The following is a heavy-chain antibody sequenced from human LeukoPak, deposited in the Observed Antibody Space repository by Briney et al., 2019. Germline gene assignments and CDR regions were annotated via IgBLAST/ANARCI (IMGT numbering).Heavy chain of an antibody. V-gene: IGHV4-39*01. Sequence: SETLSLTCTVSGGSISSSSYYWGWIRQPPGKGLEWIGSIYYSGSTYYNPSLKSRVTISVDTSRNQFSLKLSSVTAADTAVYYCAKVSWDQPSIMITFGGDLAAFDIWGQGTMVTVSS. D-gene: IGHD3-16*01. CDR3: AKVSWDQPSIMITFGGDLAAFDI. CDR2: IYYSGST. CDR1: GGSISSSSYY. J-gene: IGHJ3*02.